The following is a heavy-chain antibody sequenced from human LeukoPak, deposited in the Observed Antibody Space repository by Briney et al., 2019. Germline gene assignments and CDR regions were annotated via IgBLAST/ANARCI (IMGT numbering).Heavy chain of an antibody. CDR1: FIFSTYA. CDR3: AKASAVRGYYYYGMDV. D-gene: IGHD3-10*02. CDR2: ISDSGGIT. J-gene: IGHJ6*02. Sequence: GGSLRLSCAASFIFSTYAMNWVRQAPGKGLEWVSAISDSGGITTYADSVKGRFTISRDNSKNTLYLQMNSLRAEDTAIYYCAKASAVRGYYYYGMDVWGQGTTVTVSS. V-gene: IGHV3-23*01.